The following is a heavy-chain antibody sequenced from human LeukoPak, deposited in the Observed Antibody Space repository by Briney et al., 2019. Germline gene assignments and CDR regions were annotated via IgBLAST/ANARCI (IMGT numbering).Heavy chain of an antibody. Sequence: GRSLRLSCAASGISFSDFGMHWVRQAPGKGLEWVAVIWNDGSNKYYVDSVKGRFTISRDNSKNTLFLQMNSLRAEDTAVYFCATGAYNSSWRPTYFDDWGQGTLVTVSS. CDR2: IWNDGSNK. D-gene: IGHD3-22*01. V-gene: IGHV3-33*01. J-gene: IGHJ4*02. CDR3: ATGAYNSSWRPTYFDD. CDR1: GISFSDFG.